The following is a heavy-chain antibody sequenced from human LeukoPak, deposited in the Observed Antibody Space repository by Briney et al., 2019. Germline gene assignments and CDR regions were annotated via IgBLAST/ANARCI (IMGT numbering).Heavy chain of an antibody. Sequence: PSETLSLTCAVYGGSFSGYYWSWIRQPPGKGLEWIGETNHSGSTNYSPSLKSRVTISVDTSKNQFSLKLSSVTAADTAVYYCARGRKGATNRRGYHFDYWGQGTLVTVSS. D-gene: IGHD1-26*01. V-gene: IGHV4-34*01. CDR3: ARGRKGATNRRGYHFDY. CDR2: TNHSGST. CDR1: GGSFSGYY. J-gene: IGHJ4*02.